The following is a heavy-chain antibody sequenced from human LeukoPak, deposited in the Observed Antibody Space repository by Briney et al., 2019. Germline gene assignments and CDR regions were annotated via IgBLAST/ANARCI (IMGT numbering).Heavy chain of an antibody. CDR2: ISSFGSTT. CDR1: GFTFSSYE. Sequence: GGSLRLSCAASGFTFSSYEMNWVRQAPGKGLEWVSYISSFGSTTYYADSVKGRFTISRDNAKNSLYLQMNSLRAEDTAVYYCAGSAYYRDFDYWGQGTLVTVSS. J-gene: IGHJ4*02. D-gene: IGHD3-22*01. V-gene: IGHV3-48*03. CDR3: AGSAYYRDFDY.